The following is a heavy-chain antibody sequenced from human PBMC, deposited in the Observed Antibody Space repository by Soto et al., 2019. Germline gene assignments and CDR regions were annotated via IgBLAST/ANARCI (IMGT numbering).Heavy chain of an antibody. D-gene: IGHD1-26*01. CDR1: GGSFSGYY. CDR3: WSPAEVGAVYYYYGMDV. J-gene: IGHJ6*02. Sequence: SETLSLTCAVYGGSFSGYYWSWIRQPPGKGLEWIGEINHSGSTNNNPSLKSRATISVDTSKNQLSLTLNSVTAADTAVYFWWSPAEVGAVYYYYGMDVWGQGTTVTVSS. V-gene: IGHV4-34*04. CDR2: INHSGST.